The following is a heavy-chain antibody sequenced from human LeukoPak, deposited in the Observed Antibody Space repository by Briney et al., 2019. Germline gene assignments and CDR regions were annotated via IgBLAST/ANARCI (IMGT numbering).Heavy chain of an antibody. CDR3: AHDYGDYPYYFDY. D-gene: IGHD4-17*01. J-gene: IGHJ4*02. CDR2: ISASGDGT. CDR1: GFSFSTYD. Sequence: GGSLRLSCAASGFSFSTYDITWVRQAPGKGLEWVSTISASGDGTYYADSAKGRFTISRDNSENTLYLHMNSLRADDTAVYYCAHDYGDYPYYFDYWGQGTLVTVSS. V-gene: IGHV3-23*01.